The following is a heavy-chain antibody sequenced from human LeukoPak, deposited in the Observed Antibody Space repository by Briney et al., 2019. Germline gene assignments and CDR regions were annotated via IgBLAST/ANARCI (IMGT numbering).Heavy chain of an antibody. CDR1: GFTFSDYY. D-gene: IGHD3-22*01. V-gene: IGHV3-11*04. Sequence: GGSLRLSCAASGFTFSDYYMSWIRQAPGKGLEWVSYITSSGTSIHYADSVKGRFTISRDNAKNSLYLQMNSLRAEDTAVYYCARLGYSSGYYHFDYWGQGTLVTVSS. CDR3: ARLGYSSGYYHFDY. J-gene: IGHJ4*02. CDR2: ITSSGTSI.